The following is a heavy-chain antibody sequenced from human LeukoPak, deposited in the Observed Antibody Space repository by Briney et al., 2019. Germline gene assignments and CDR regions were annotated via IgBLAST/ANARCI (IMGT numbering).Heavy chain of an antibody. CDR3: ARDPPPSPMITFGGVIVSPEFDY. CDR2: IYYSGST. D-gene: IGHD3-16*02. Sequence: SETLSLTCTVSGGSISSSSYYWGWIRQPPGKGLEWIGSIYYSGSTYYNPSLKSRVTISVDTSKNQFSLKLSSVTAADTAVYYCARDPPPSPMITFGGVIVSPEFDYWGQGTLVTVSS. CDR1: GGSISSSSYY. V-gene: IGHV4-39*07. J-gene: IGHJ4*02.